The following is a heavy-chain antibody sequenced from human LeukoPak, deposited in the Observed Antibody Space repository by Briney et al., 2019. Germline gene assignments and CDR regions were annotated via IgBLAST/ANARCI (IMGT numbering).Heavy chain of an antibody. D-gene: IGHD6-19*01. V-gene: IGHV3-30-3*01. CDR3: AREYSSGPRYYYYGMDV. CDR2: ISYDGSNK. Sequence: GGSLRLSCAVSGFTFSSYAIHWVRQAPGKGLEWVAVISYDGSNKYYADSVKGRFTISRDNSKNTLYLQMNSLRAEDTAVYYCAREYSSGPRYYYYGMDVWGQGTTVTVSS. J-gene: IGHJ6*02. CDR1: GFTFSSYA.